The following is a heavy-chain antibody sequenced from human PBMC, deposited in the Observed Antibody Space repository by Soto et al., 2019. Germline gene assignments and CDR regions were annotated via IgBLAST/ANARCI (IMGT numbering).Heavy chain of an antibody. CDR2: IIPIFGTA. D-gene: IGHD3-9*01. Sequence: QVQLVQSGAEVKKPGSSVKVSCKASGGTFSSYAISCVRQAPGQGLEWMGGIIPIFGTANYAQKFQGRVTITADESTSTAYMELSSLRAEDTAVYYCAREGAYYDILTGFRSLYYFDYWGQGPLVTVSS. CDR3: AREGAYYDILTGFRSLYYFDY. V-gene: IGHV1-69*01. CDR1: GGTFSSYA. J-gene: IGHJ4*02.